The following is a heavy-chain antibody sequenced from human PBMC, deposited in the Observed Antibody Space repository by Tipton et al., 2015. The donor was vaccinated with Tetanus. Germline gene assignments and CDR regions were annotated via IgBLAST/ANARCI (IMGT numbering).Heavy chain of an antibody. V-gene: IGHV4-61*01. D-gene: IGHD3-16*01. Sequence: TLSLTCTVSGGSVSRSSHYWTWIRQPPGKELEWVGYVYHSGSTNYHPSLKSRVAISVDTSKNQFSLKLSSVTAADTAVYYCARTWGVWVTSIDAFDIWGQGTKVAVSS. CDR3: ARTWGVWVTSIDAFDI. CDR2: VYHSGST. CDR1: GGSVSRSSHY. J-gene: IGHJ3*02.